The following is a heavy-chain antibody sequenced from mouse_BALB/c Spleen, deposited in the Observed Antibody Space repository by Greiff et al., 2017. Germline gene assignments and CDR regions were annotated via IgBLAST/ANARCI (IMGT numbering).Heavy chain of an antibody. CDR1: GYSITSDYA. CDR3: ARKGYYFDY. Sequence: DVQLVESGPGLVKPSQSLSLTCTVTGYSITSDYAWNWIRQFPGNKLEWMGYISYSGSTSYNPSLKSRISITRDTSKNQFFLQLNSVTTEDTATYYCARKGYYFDYWGQGTTLTVSS. CDR2: ISYSGST. V-gene: IGHV3-2*02. J-gene: IGHJ2*01.